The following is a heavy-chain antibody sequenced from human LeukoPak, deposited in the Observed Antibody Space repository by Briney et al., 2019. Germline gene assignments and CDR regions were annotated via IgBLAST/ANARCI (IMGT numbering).Heavy chain of an antibody. CDR1: RFRFSEYG. CDR3: ARVGYSGYEPFDY. V-gene: IGHV3-30*02. J-gene: IGHJ4*02. D-gene: IGHD5-12*01. Sequence: GGSLRLSCAASRFRFSEYGMHWVRQAPGKGLEWVAFIRYDGSDQYYADSVKGRFTISRDNSKTTLYLQMDSLSAEDTAVYYCARVGYSGYEPFDYWGRGTLVTVSS. CDR2: IRYDGSDQ.